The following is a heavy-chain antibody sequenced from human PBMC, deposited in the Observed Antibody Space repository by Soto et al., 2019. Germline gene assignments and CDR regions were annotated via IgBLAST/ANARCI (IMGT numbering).Heavy chain of an antibody. CDR3: ARQGSNVRGGGSP. J-gene: IGHJ5*02. Sequence: QAQLVQSGAEVKNPGDSVKVSCRASGYTFSTYGVSWVRQAPGQGLEWIGWISGYSGNTHNAQNYQGRVTMTKDTSTSTVYMELRSLRSDDTAVYYCARQGSNVRGGGSPWGQGTVVTVSS. V-gene: IGHV1-18*01. CDR1: GYTFSTYG. D-gene: IGHD3-16*01. CDR2: ISGYSGNT.